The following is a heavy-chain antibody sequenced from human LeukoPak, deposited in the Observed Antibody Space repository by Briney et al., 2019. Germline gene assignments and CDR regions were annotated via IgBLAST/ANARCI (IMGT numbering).Heavy chain of an antibody. CDR1: GFTVSSNY. D-gene: IGHD3-10*01. CDR2: IYSGGST. J-gene: IGHJ6*03. V-gene: IGHV3-53*01. CDR3: ARDGPYGSGSPYYYYYMDV. Sequence: PGGSLRLSCAASGFTVSSNYMSWVRQAPGKGLKWVSVIYSGGSTYYADSVKGRFTLSRDNSKNTLYLQMNSLRAEDTAVYYCARDGPYGSGSPYYYYYMDVWGKGTTVTVSS.